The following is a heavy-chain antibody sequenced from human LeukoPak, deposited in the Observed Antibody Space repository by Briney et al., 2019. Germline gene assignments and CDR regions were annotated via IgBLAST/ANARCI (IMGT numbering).Heavy chain of an antibody. J-gene: IGHJ4*02. D-gene: IGHD6-13*01. Sequence: SETLSLTCTVSGGSISGYYWSWVRQPAGKGLEWIGRMYSSGSTNYSPSLRSRVTMSVDTSKNQFSLQLTFVTPEDTAMYYCSREDPSGYSNVWGQGTLVTVSS. CDR1: GGSISGYY. V-gene: IGHV4-4*07. CDR2: MYSSGST. CDR3: SREDPSGYSNV.